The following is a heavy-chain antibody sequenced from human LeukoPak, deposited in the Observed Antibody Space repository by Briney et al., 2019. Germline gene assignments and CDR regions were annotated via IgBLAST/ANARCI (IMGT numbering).Heavy chain of an antibody. CDR2: ISRGGDMT. CDR1: GFAFGNTG. D-gene: IGHD6-13*01. V-gene: IGHV3-23*01. CDR3: ARDRSSTIEDYFDY. J-gene: IGHJ4*02. Sequence: GGSLRLSCAASGFAFGNTGMSWVRQTPGTGLEWVSSISRGGDMTFYADSVRGRFTVSRDNSINTLYLQMNSLRAEDTAVYYCARDRSSTIEDYFDYWGQGTLVTVSS.